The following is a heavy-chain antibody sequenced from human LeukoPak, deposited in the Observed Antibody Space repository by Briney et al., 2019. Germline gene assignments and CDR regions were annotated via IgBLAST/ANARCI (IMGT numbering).Heavy chain of an antibody. V-gene: IGHV1-46*01. Sequence: ASVKVSCKASGYTFTSYYMHWVRQAPGQGLEWMGIISPSGGSTSYAQKFQGRVTMTRDTSTSTVYMELSSLRSEDTAVYYCAREGPSGGHVAAAINYWGQGTLVTVSS. CDR3: AREGPSGGHVAAAINY. D-gene: IGHD6-13*01. CDR2: ISPSGGST. CDR1: GYTFTSYY. J-gene: IGHJ4*02.